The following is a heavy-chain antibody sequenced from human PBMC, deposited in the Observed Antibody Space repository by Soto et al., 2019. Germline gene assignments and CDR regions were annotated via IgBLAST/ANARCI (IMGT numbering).Heavy chain of an antibody. J-gene: IGHJ4*02. CDR1: NGFITGYY. D-gene: IGHD3-9*01. CDR3: AGERLTGSGYFDY. CDR2: VYNTGTP. V-gene: IGHV4-59*01. Sequence: QVQLQESGPGLVKPSETLSLTCTVSNGFITGYYWSWVRQPPGKGLEWIGSVYNTGTPNYNPSLRSRVTMSADPSKSQFSLELSSVTAADTAIYFCAGERLTGSGYFDYWGQGTLATVSS.